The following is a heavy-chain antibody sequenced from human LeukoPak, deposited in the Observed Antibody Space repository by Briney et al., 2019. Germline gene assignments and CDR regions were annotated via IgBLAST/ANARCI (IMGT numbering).Heavy chain of an antibody. D-gene: IGHD3-10*01. CDR3: AKSMVRGVINPFDY. CDR2: ISAYNGNT. Sequence: GASVKVSCKASGYTFTSYDINWVRQAPGQGLEWMGWISAYNGNTNYAQKLQGRVTMTTDTSTSTAYMELRSLRSDDTAVYYCAKSMVRGVINPFDYWGQGTLVTVSS. CDR1: GYTFTSYD. V-gene: IGHV1-18*01. J-gene: IGHJ4*02.